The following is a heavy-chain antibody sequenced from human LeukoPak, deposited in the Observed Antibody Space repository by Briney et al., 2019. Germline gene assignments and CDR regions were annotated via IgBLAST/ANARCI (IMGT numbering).Heavy chain of an antibody. D-gene: IGHD6-19*01. CDR2: IHTSEST. Sequence: SGTLSLNCTGSSGTITSYFWSWIRQPAGQELEWIGQIHTSESTNYNPSLKSRVAMSVDTSKNQFSLELSSVTAADTAVYYCAGRAQTTGWSFDYWGQGALVTVSS. CDR3: AGRAQTTGWSFDY. CDR1: SGTITSYF. J-gene: IGHJ4*02. V-gene: IGHV4-4*07.